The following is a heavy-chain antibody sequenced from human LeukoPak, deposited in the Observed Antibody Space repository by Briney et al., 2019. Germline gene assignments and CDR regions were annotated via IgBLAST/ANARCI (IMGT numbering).Heavy chain of an antibody. CDR3: ARDSSSWYSNKAFDI. CDR2: INHSGST. V-gene: IGHV4-34*01. D-gene: IGHD6-13*01. CDR1: GGSFSGYY. Sequence: PSETLSLTCAVYGGSFSGYYWSWIRQPPGKGLEWIGEINHSGSTNYNPSLKSRVTISVDTSKNQFSLKLISVTAADTAVYYCARDSSSWYSNKAFDIWGQGTMVTVSS. J-gene: IGHJ3*02.